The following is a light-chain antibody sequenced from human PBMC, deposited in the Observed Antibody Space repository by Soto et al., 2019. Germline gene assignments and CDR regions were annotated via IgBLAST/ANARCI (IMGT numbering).Light chain of an antibody. CDR3: SSYTSSSTVV. J-gene: IGLJ2*01. CDR1: SSDVGGYNY. CDR2: DVS. V-gene: IGLV2-14*01. Sequence: QSALTQPASVSRSPGQSITISCTGTSSDVGGYNYVSWYQQHPGKAPKLMIYDVSSRPSGVSNRFSGSKSGNTASLTISGLQAEDEADYYCSSYTSSSTVVFGGGTKLTVL.